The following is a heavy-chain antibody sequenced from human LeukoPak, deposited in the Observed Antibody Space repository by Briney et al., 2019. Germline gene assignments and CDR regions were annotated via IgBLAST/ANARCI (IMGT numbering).Heavy chain of an antibody. CDR3: ARDPDYGDWGYYGMDV. J-gene: IGHJ6*02. D-gene: IGHD4-17*01. V-gene: IGHV3-7*01. CDR2: IKQDGSEK. CDR1: GFTFSSYW. Sequence: GGSLRLSCAASGFTFSSYWMSWVRQAPGKGLEWVANIKQDGSEKYYVDSGKGRFTISRDNAKNSLYLQMNSLRAEDTAVCYCARDPDYGDWGYYGMDVWGQGTTVTVSS.